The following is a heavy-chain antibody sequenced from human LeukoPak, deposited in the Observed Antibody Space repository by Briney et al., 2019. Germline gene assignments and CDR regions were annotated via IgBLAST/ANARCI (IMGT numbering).Heavy chain of an antibody. CDR2: ISVSGGST. V-gene: IGHV3-23*01. CDR3: ARQETSTYNGAFDI. Sequence: GGSLRLSCAASGFTFSSYAMSWVRQAPGKGLEWDSSISVSGGSTYYADSVKGRFTISRDNAKNSLYLQMNSLRADDTAVYYCARQETSTYNGAFDIWGQGTMVTVSS. D-gene: IGHD1-1*01. J-gene: IGHJ3*02. CDR1: GFTFSSYA.